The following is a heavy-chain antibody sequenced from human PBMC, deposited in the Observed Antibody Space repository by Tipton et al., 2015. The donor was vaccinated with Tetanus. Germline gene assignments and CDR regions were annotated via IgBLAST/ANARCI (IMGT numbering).Heavy chain of an antibody. V-gene: IGHV5-51*01. CDR1: GHNSRSYW. Sequence: QLVQSGAEMKKPGQSLKISCEVSGHNSRSYWISWVRQMPGKGLEWMGIINPGDSDATYSPSFRGQVTISADKSISTAYLEWSSLKASDTAIYFCARLPKHYSASGSTWGQGTLVTVSS. J-gene: IGHJ5*02. D-gene: IGHD3-10*01. CDR2: INPGDSDA. CDR3: ARLPKHYSASGST.